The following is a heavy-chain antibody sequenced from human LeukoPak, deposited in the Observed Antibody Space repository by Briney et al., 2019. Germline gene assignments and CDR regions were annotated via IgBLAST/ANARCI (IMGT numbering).Heavy chain of an antibody. Sequence: PGGSLRLSCAASGFTFSSYAMHWVRQAPGKVLEWVAVISYDGSNKYYADSVKGRFTISRDNSKNTLYLQMNTLRAEDTAVYYCVAAGTFDYWGQGALVTVSS. CDR3: VAAGTFDY. CDR2: ISYDGSNK. D-gene: IGHD6-13*01. CDR1: GFTFSSYA. V-gene: IGHV3-30*04. J-gene: IGHJ4*02.